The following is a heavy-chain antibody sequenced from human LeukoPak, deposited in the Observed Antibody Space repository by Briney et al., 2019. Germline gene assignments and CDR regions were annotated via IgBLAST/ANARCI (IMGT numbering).Heavy chain of an antibody. CDR3: ARTNIAATLTYYYGVDV. Sequence: PGGSLRLSCAASGFTFSSYSMSWVRQAPGKGLEWVSGTSDRGDYTYYADSVKGRFTISRDNSKNTLYLQMNSLRAEDTAVYYCARTNIAATLTYYYGVDVWGQGTTVTVSS. V-gene: IGHV3-23*01. D-gene: IGHD2/OR15-2a*01. J-gene: IGHJ6*02. CDR1: GFTFSSYS. CDR2: TSDRGDYT.